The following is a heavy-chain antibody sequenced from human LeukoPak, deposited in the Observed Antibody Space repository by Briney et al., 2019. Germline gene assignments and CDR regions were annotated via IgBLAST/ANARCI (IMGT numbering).Heavy chain of an antibody. CDR2: ISGSGGST. Sequence: GGSLRLSCAASGFTLSSYAMSWVRQAPGKGLEWVSAISGSGGSTYYADSVKGRFTISRDNSKNTLYLQMNSLRAEDTAVYYCAKARSSGTYYFDYWGQGTLVTVSS. J-gene: IGHJ4*02. D-gene: IGHD1-26*01. V-gene: IGHV3-23*01. CDR1: GFTLSSYA. CDR3: AKARSSGTYYFDY.